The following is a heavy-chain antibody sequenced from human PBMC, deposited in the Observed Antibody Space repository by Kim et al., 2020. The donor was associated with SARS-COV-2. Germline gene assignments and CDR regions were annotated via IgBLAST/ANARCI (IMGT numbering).Heavy chain of an antibody. J-gene: IGHJ4*02. CDR2: SGSGGRT. Sequence: SGSGGRTYYADSVKGRFTISRDNSKNTLYLQINSLRAEDTAVYYCATLGYWGQGTLVTVSS. CDR3: ATLGY. V-gene: IGHV3-23*01.